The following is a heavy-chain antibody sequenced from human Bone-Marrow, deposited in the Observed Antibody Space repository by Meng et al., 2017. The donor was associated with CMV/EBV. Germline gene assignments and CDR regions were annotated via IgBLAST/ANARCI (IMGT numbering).Heavy chain of an antibody. D-gene: IGHD1-26*01. CDR2: ISWNSGSI. V-gene: IGHV3-9*03. J-gene: IGHJ4*02. CDR3: AKAGVGVTYFDY. CDR1: GFTFDDYA. Sequence: SLKISCAASGFTFDDYAMHWVRQAPGKGLGWVSGISWNSGSIGYADSVKGRFTTSRDNAQKSLYLQMDSLRAEDMALYYCAKAGVGVTYFDYWGQGTLVTVSS.